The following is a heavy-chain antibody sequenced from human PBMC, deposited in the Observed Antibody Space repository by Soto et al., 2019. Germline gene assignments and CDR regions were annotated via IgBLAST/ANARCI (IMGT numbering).Heavy chain of an antibody. Sequence: GVCLRRSGLGGGCSFSNNGMHWFRQTPGNGLEWVAFMSYDGSDTFYADSVKGRFTISRDNSKNTLFLHMSNLRAADTAMYYCTIVRVADSALDHWGQGNLVTVSS. CDR2: MSYDGSDT. CDR3: TIVRVADSALDH. J-gene: IGHJ4*02. D-gene: IGHD3-10*02. V-gene: IGHV3-30*02. CDR1: GCSFSNNG.